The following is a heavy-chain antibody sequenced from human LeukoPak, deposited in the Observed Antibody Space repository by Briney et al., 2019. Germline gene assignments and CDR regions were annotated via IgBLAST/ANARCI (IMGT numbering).Heavy chain of an antibody. CDR2: IYYSGST. Sequence: SEALSLTCAVSGGSISSGSYYWNWIRQVPGKGLEWIGNIYYSGSTYYNPSLKSRVTISVDTSKNQFSLKLASVTAADTAVYYCARGYDRSGNNWFDPWGQGTLVTVSS. D-gene: IGHD3-22*01. V-gene: IGHV4-31*11. J-gene: IGHJ5*02. CDR3: ARGYDRSGNNWFDP. CDR1: GGSISSGSYY.